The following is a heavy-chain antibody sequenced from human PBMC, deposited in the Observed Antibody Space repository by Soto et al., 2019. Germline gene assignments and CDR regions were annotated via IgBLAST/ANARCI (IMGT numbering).Heavy chain of an antibody. J-gene: IGHJ3*02. D-gene: IGHD5-18*01. V-gene: IGHV4-30-4*01. CDR2: TYYSGST. CDR1: GGSISSGDYY. CDR3: ARGLDTAVIFAFDI. Sequence: QVQLQESGPGLVKPSQTLSLTCTVSGGSISSGDYYWSWIRQPPGKCLEWIGYTYYSGSTYYNPSLKSRVTISVDTAKNQFSRKLSAVIAADTAVYYCARGLDTAVIFAFDIWGQGTMVTVSS.